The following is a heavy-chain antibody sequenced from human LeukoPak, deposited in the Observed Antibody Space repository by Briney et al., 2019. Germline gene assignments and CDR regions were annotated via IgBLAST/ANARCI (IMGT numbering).Heavy chain of an antibody. CDR2: IYYSGST. CDR1: GGSFSAYY. V-gene: IGHV4-59*01. Sequence: SETLSLTCAVYGGSFSAYYWNWIRQPPGKGLEWIGYIYYSGSTNYNPSLKSRVTISVDTSKNQFSLKLSSVTAADTAVYYCARGPLDTNWFDPWGQGTLVTVSS. CDR3: ARGPLDTNWFDP. D-gene: IGHD5-18*01. J-gene: IGHJ5*02.